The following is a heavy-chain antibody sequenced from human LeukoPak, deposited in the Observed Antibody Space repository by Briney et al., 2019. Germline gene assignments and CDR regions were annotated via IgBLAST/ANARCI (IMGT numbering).Heavy chain of an antibody. CDR3: AKHSGSYFIYYVDS. CDR2: ISGSAYNT. D-gene: IGHD1-26*01. CDR1: GFTFSSYG. Sequence: PGGSLRLSCAASGFTFSSYGMSWVRQAPAKGLEWVSTISGSAYNTYYADSVKGRFTISRDNSANTLYLQMNSLRAEDTALYYCAKHSGSYFIYYVDSGGQGTLVTVSS. V-gene: IGHV3-23*01. J-gene: IGHJ4*02.